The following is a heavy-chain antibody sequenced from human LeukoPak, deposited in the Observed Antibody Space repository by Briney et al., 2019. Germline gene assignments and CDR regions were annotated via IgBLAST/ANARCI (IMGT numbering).Heavy chain of an antibody. Sequence: PGGSLRLSCAASGFTFSSYSMNWVRQAPGKGLEWVSYISSSSSTIYYADSVKGRFTISRDNAKNSLYLRMNSLRAEDTAVYYCARDLLLSNWGQGTLVTVSS. CDR3: ARDLLLSN. CDR2: ISSSSSTI. D-gene: IGHD2-21*02. J-gene: IGHJ4*02. V-gene: IGHV3-48*01. CDR1: GFTFSSYS.